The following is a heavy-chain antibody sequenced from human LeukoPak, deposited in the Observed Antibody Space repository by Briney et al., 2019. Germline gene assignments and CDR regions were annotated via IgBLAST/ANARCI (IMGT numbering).Heavy chain of an antibody. Sequence: ASVKVSCKASGYTFTGYYMHWVRQAPGQGLEWMGWINPNTGGTNHAQKFQGRVTLTRDTSSSTAYMELSSLRSDDTALYYCARDLIDGYNHHWLDPWGQGTPVSVAS. J-gene: IGHJ5*02. CDR3: ARDLIDGYNHHWLDP. CDR2: INPNTGGT. V-gene: IGHV1-2*02. D-gene: IGHD5-24*01. CDR1: GYTFTGYY.